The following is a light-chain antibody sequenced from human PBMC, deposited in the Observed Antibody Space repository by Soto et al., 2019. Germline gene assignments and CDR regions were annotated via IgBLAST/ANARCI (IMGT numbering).Light chain of an antibody. CDR2: DVT. V-gene: IGLV2-11*01. Sequence: QSVLTQPHSVSGSPGQSVTISCTGTSSDVGGYTYVSWYQQHPGKAPELIIYDVTERPSGVPDRFSGSKSGNTASLTISGLQAEYEADYYCCSYTGIYSYVFGIGTKVTVL. J-gene: IGLJ1*01. CDR1: SSDVGGYTY. CDR3: CSYTGIYSYV.